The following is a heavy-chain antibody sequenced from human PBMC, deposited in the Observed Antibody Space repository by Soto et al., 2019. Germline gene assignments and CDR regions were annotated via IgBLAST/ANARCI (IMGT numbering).Heavy chain of an antibody. CDR1: GGSIIDYY. CDR3: ARVPDR. D-gene: IGHD2-2*01. V-gene: IGHV4-59*12. J-gene: IGHJ5*02. Sequence: PSETLSLTCTVSGGSIIDYYWSWIRQPPGKGLEWIGYIYYSGTTDYSPSLKSRVTISVDTSKNQFSLKLSSVTAADTAVYYCARVPDRWGQGTLVTVSS. CDR2: IYYSGTT.